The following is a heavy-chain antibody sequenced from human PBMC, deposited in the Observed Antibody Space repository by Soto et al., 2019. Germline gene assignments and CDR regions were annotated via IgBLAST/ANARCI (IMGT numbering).Heavy chain of an antibody. Sequence: QVQLQESGPGLVKPSGTLSLTCAVSGGSVSSSNWWSWVRQSPGKGLEWMGEIYHSGSAHYNPSLTGRATISLDKSKNLFSLRLTSVTAADTAVYYCARVPGVVVSADDAFDIWGPGTRVIVSS. V-gene: IGHV4-4*02. CDR2: IYHSGSA. D-gene: IGHD2-21*02. CDR1: GGSVSSSNW. CDR3: ARVPGVVVSADDAFDI. J-gene: IGHJ3*02.